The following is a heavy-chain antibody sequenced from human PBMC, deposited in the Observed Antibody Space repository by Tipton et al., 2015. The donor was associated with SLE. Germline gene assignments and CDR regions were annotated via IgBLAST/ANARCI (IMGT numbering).Heavy chain of an antibody. V-gene: IGHV1-18*01. D-gene: IGHD2-15*01. J-gene: IGHJ5*02. CDR2: ISAYNGNT. CDR3: ARDRHMRVVAGELNWFDP. Sequence: QLVQSGAEVKKPGASVKVSCKASGYTFTSYGISWVRQAPGQGLEWMGWISAYNGNTNYAQKLQGRVTMTTDTSTSTVYMDLSSLRSEDTAVYYCARDRHMRVVAGELNWFDPWGQGTLVTVSS. CDR1: GYTFTSYG.